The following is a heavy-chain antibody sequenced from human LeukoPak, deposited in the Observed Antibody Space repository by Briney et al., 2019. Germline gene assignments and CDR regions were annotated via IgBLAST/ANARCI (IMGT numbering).Heavy chain of an antibody. Sequence: EASVKVSCKASGGTFSSYAISWVRQAPGQGLEWMGGIIPIFGTANYAQKFQGRVTITTDESTSTAYMELSSPRSEDTAVYYCASKSGYDSLSWFDPWGQGTLVTVSS. D-gene: IGHD5-12*01. J-gene: IGHJ5*02. CDR2: IIPIFGTA. CDR1: GGTFSSYA. CDR3: ASKSGYDSLSWFDP. V-gene: IGHV1-69*05.